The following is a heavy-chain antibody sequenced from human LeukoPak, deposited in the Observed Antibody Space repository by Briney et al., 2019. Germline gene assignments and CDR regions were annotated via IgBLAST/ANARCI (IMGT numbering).Heavy chain of an antibody. D-gene: IGHD4-23*01. V-gene: IGHV4-4*07. CDR1: GGSISSYY. CDR3: ATAYGGNHAADAFDI. J-gene: IGHJ3*02. CDR2: IYSGGST. Sequence: SETLSLTCTVSGGSISSYYWSWIRQPAGKGLEWMGRIYSGGSTNYNPSLKSRVTMSVDTSKNQFSLKLSSVTAADTAVYYCATAYGGNHAADAFDIWGQGTMVTVSS.